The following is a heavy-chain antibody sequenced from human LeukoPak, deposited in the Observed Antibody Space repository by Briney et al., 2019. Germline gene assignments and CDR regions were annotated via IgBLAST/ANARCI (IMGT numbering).Heavy chain of an antibody. J-gene: IGHJ4*02. D-gene: IGHD6-19*01. V-gene: IGHV1-2*02. CDR2: INPHSGGT. Sequence: ASVKVSCKASGYTFTAYYMHWVRQAPGPGLEWMGWINPHSGGTNYAQRFLGRVTMTRDTSISTAYMELSRLRSDDTAVYYCARAPYTSGCPGDYWGQGTLVTVSS. CDR3: ARAPYTSGCPGDY. CDR1: GYTFTAYY.